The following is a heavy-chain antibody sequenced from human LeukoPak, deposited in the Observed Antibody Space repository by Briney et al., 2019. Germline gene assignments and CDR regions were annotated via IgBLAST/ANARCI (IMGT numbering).Heavy chain of an antibody. CDR2: ISSGGSGGST. CDR1: GFTFSTYA. V-gene: IGHV3-23*01. CDR3: AKLPTLYYYDSSGYYYFDY. J-gene: IGHJ4*02. Sequence: GGSLRLSCAASGFTFSTYAMNWVRQAPGKGLEWVSRISSGGSGGSTYYADSVKGRFTISRDNSKNTLYLQMNSLRAEDTAVYYCAKLPTLYYYDSSGYYYFDYWGQGTLVTVSS. D-gene: IGHD3-22*01.